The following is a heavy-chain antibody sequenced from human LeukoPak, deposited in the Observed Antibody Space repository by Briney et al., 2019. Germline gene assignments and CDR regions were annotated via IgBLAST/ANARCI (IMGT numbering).Heavy chain of an antibody. CDR3: TKTGGPWD. Sequence: PGGSLRLSCAASGFTVITSYMSWVRQAPGKGLEWVSVIFREGTTYYADSVKGRFTISRDNPKSTLYLQMNTLRAEDTAMYYCTKTGGPWDWGQGTLVTVSS. CDR2: IFREGTT. V-gene: IGHV3-66*01. CDR1: GFTVITSY. J-gene: IGHJ4*02. D-gene: IGHD7-27*01.